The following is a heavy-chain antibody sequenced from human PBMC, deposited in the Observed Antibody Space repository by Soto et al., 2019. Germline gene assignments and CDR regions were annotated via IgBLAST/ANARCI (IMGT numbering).Heavy chain of an antibody. D-gene: IGHD3-9*01. CDR2: IYGDGSGT. V-gene: IGHV3-23*03. CDR3: AHDRQPDGIWTVDF. J-gene: IGHJ4*02. Sequence: EVQLLESGGQLVQPGGSLRLSCAASGFTFSTYTMNWVRQAPGKGLEWVSGIYGDGSGTHYADSVKGRFTISRDKSKNLLYQQMNSPSSENTAVYYCAHDRQPDGIWTVDFWGQRTLVTVSS. CDR1: GFTFSTYT.